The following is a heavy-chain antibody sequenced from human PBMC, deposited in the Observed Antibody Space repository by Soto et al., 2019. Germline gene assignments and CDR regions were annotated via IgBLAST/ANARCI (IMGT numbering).Heavy chain of an antibody. CDR3: ATGGSIAARPYLN. J-gene: IGHJ4*01. CDR1: GFTFSSYA. V-gene: IGHV3-23*01. Sequence: EVQLLESGGGLVQPGGSMRLSCAASGFTFSSYAMSWVRQAPGTGLEWVSAISGSGGSTYYADSVKGRFTISRDNSKNTLYLQMNDLRAEDTAVYYCATGGSIAARPYLNWGHGTLVTVSA. CDR2: ISGSGGST. D-gene: IGHD6-6*01.